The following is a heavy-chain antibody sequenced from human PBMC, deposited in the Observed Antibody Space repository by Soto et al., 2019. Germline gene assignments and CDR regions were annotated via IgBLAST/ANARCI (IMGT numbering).Heavy chain of an antibody. CDR1: GYTLTELS. V-gene: IGHV1-24*01. CDR2: FDPEDGET. Sequence: GASVKVSCKVSGYTLTELSMHWVRQAPGKGLEWMGGFDPEDGETIYAQKFQGRVTMTRDTSISTAYMELSRLRSDGTAVYYCAREGLDYYDSSGPDAFDIWGQGTMVTVSS. J-gene: IGHJ3*02. CDR3: AREGLDYYDSSGPDAFDI. D-gene: IGHD3-22*01.